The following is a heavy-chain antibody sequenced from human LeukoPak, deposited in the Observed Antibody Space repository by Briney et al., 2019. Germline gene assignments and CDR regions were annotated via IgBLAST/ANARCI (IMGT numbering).Heavy chain of an antibody. CDR2: ISYDGSNE. CDR1: GFTFSSYV. Sequence: GRSLRLSCAASGFTFSSYVMHWVRQAPGKVLEWVAIISYDGSNEYYADSVKGRFTISRDNSKNSLYLQMNSLRAEDTAVYYCAELGITMIGGVWGKGTTVTISS. V-gene: IGHV3-30*04. J-gene: IGHJ6*04. D-gene: IGHD3-10*02. CDR3: AELGITMIGGV.